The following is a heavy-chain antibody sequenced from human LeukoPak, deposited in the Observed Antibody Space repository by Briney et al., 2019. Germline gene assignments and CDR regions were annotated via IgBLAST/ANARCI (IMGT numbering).Heavy chain of an antibody. CDR2: IIQDGSGK. CDR3: ATSDYYDSGRGGVSPSDH. CDR1: GFTFSQYC. V-gene: IGHV3-7*01. D-gene: IGHD3-10*01. Sequence: PGGSLRLSCAASGFTFSQYCMTWVRQAPGKGLEWVAEIIQDGSGKYYGDSVKGRFTISRDNAKNSVYLQMNSLRAEDTAVYCATSDYYDSGRGGVSPSDHWGQGTLVTVSS. J-gene: IGHJ4*02.